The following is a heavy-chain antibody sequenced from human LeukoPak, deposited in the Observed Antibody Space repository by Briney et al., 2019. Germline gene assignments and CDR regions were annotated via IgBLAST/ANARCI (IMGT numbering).Heavy chain of an antibody. D-gene: IGHD4-11*01. CDR2: INPNSGGT. CDR1: GYTFTGYY. CDR3: AKIPLNYXKRGDYFDY. J-gene: IGHJ4*02. V-gene: IGHV1-2*02. Sequence: ASVKVSCKASGYTFTGYYMHWVRQAPGQGLEWMGWINPNSGGTNYAQKFQGRVTMTRDTSISTAYMELSRLRSDDTAVYYCAKIPLNYXKRGDYFDYWGQGTLVTVXS.